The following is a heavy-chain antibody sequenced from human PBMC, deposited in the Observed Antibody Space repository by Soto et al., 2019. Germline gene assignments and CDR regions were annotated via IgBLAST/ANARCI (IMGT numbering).Heavy chain of an antibody. J-gene: IGHJ6*02. Sequence: GGSLILSCAASGFTFSSYAMHGVRQAPGKGLEWVAVISYDGSNKYYADSVKGRFTISRDNSKNTLYLQMNSLRAEDTAVYYCARDRPRYGDYSWYYYYYGMDVWGQGTTVTVSS. CDR1: GFTFSSYA. V-gene: IGHV3-30-3*01. CDR2: ISYDGSNK. CDR3: ARDRPRYGDYSWYYYYYGMDV. D-gene: IGHD4-17*01.